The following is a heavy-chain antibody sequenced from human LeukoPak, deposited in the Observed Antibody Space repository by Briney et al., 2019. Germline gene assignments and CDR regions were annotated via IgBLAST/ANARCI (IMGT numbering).Heavy chain of an antibody. Sequence: PGGALRLSCAASGFTFSSYSMNWVRQAPGKGLEWVSSISSSSSYIYYADPVKGRFTISRDNAKNSLYLQMNSLRAEDTAVYYCARDKHSSGLIDYWGQGTLVTVSS. J-gene: IGHJ4*02. CDR3: ARDKHSSGLIDY. V-gene: IGHV3-21*01. CDR2: ISSSSSYI. CDR1: GFTFSSYS. D-gene: IGHD6-19*01.